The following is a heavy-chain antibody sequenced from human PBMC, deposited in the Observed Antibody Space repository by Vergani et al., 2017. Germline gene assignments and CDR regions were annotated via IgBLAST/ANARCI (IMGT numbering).Heavy chain of an antibody. J-gene: IGHJ6*02. CDR1: GYTFTSYD. Sequence: QVPLVQSGAEVKKPGASVKVSCKASGYTFTSYDINWVRQATGQGLEWMGWMNPNSGNTGYAQKFQGRVTMTRNTSISTAYMELSSLRSEDTAVYYCARFMAQQWLYYYYYGMDVWGQGTTVTVSS. CDR3: ARFMAQQWLYYYYYGMDV. D-gene: IGHD6-19*01. CDR2: MNPNSGNT. V-gene: IGHV1-8*01.